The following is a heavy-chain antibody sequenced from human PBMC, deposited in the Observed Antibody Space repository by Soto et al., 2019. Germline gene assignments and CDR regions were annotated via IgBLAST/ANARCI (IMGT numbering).Heavy chain of an antibody. V-gene: IGHV4-39*01. Sequence: QLQLQESGPGLVRPSETLSLTCTVSGGSISSSSYYWGWIRQPPGKGLEWIGSIYYSGSTYYNPSLKSRVSISVDTSQNQFSLKLSSVTAADTAVYYCASPKIAFYNWFDPWGQGTLVTVSS. CDR1: GGSISSSSYY. J-gene: IGHJ5*02. CDR3: ASPKIAFYNWFDP. CDR2: IYYSGST. D-gene: IGHD3-3*02.